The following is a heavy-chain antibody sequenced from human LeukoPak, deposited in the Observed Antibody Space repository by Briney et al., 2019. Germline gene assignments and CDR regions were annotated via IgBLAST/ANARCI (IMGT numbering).Heavy chain of an antibody. J-gene: IGHJ3*02. V-gene: IGHV3-11*01. CDR3: AREGITMVQGVIIANDAFDI. CDR1: GFTFSDYY. Sequence: GGSLRLSCAASGFTFSDYYMSWIRQAPGKGLEWVSYISSSGSTIYYADFVKGRFTISRDNAKNSLYLQMNSLRAEDTAVYYCAREGITMVQGVIIANDAFDIWGQGTMVTVSS. CDR2: ISSSGSTI. D-gene: IGHD3-10*01.